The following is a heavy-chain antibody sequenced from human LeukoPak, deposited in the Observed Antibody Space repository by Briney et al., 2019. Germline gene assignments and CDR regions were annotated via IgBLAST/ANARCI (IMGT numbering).Heavy chain of an antibody. CDR2: IFHSGST. Sequence: SETLSLTCSVSGDSISGGYYYWTWIRQPPGKGLEWIGYIFHSGSTYCTPSLKSRVTISVDTSKNQFSLKLSSVTAADTAVYYCARQGNGYSSSWYDYWGQGTLVTVSS. D-gene: IGHD6-13*01. J-gene: IGHJ4*02. V-gene: IGHV4-30-4*08. CDR3: ARQGNGYSSSWYDY. CDR1: GDSISGGYYY.